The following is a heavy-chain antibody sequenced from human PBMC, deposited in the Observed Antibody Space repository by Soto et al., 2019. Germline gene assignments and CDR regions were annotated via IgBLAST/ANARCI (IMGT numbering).Heavy chain of an antibody. Sequence: SETLSLTCTVSDGSISNYYWNWIRQPPGKGLEWIAYIYYSGNTRYNPSLKSRVTMSVDTSKNQFSLKLSSVTAAGTAVYYCARQDGGDWYIDYWGQGTLVTVSS. CDR1: DGSISNYY. CDR3: ARQDGGDWYIDY. J-gene: IGHJ4*02. D-gene: IGHD2-21*02. V-gene: IGHV4-59*08. CDR2: IYYSGNT.